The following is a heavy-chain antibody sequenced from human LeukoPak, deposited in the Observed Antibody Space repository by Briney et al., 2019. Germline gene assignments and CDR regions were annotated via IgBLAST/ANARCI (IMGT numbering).Heavy chain of an antibody. V-gene: IGHV3-21*01. J-gene: IGHJ4*02. CDR3: ATPRDDIAAAGRDPSGY. CDR2: ISSSSSYI. D-gene: IGHD6-13*01. Sequence: PGGSLRLSCAASGFTFSSYSMNWVRQAPGKGLEWVSSISSSSSYIYYADSVKGRFTISRGNAKNSLYLQTNSLRAEDTAVYYCATPRDDIAAAGRDPSGYWGQGTLVTVSS. CDR1: GFTFSSYS.